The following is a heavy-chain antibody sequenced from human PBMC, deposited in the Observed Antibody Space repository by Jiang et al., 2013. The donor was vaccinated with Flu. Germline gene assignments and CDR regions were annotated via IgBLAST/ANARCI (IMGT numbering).Heavy chain of an antibody. V-gene: IGHV5-51*01. CDR2: VYPGDSDT. J-gene: IGHJ4*02. CDR1: YIFTTYW. CDR3: ARLLKPGGLDC. D-gene: IGHD1-14*01. Sequence: YIFTTYWIGWVRQMPGKGPEWMGFVYPGDSDTRYSPSFQGQFTFSVDKSINTAYLQRSSLEASDTAIYYCARLLKPGGLDCWGQGTLVTVSS.